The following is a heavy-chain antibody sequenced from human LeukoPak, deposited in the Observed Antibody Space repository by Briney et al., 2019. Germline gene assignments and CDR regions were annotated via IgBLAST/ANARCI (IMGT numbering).Heavy chain of an antibody. Sequence: AASVKVSCKASGYTFSSKNVHWVRQAPGQGLEWMGIINLSGGSTNFPQKFQGRVTMSRDTSTSTVYMELSNLRSEDTAVYYCASWPGEAHNSLWSGPFDHWGQGTLVTVSS. V-gene: IGHV1-46*01. CDR2: INLSGGST. J-gene: IGHJ4*02. D-gene: IGHD3-3*01. CDR1: GYTFSSKN. CDR3: ASWPGEAHNSLWSGPFDH.